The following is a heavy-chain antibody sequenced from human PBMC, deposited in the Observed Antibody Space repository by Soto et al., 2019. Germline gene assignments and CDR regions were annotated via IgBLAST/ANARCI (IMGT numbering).Heavy chain of an antibody. J-gene: IGHJ6*02. CDR1: GGSFSGYY. D-gene: IGHD3-3*01. CDR2: INHSGST. Sequence: SETLSLTCAVYGGSFSGYYWSWIRQPPGKGLEWIGEINHSGSTNYNPSLKSRVTISVDTSKNQFSLKLSSVTAADTAVYYCARLTYYDFWSGYPGPSLGMDVWGQGTTVTVSS. V-gene: IGHV4-34*01. CDR3: ARLTYYDFWSGYPGPSLGMDV.